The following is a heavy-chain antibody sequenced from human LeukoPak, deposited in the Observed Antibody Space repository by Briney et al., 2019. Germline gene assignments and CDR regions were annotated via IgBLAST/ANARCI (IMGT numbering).Heavy chain of an antibody. Sequence: GGSLRLSCAASGLTFSSYAMSWVRQAPGKGLEWVSAISGSGGSTYYADSVKGRFTISRDNSKNTLYLQMNSLRAEDTAVYYCAKYDSSSWYYFDYWGQGTLVTVSS. CDR2: ISGSGGST. CDR1: GLTFSSYA. D-gene: IGHD6-13*01. CDR3: AKYDSSSWYYFDY. J-gene: IGHJ4*02. V-gene: IGHV3-23*01.